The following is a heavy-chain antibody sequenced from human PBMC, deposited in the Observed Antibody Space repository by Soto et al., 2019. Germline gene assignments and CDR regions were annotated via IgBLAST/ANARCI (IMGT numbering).Heavy chain of an antibody. CDR3: ARAYGSGYMDV. J-gene: IGHJ6*02. CDR2: IYYSGST. Sequence: QVQLQESGPGLVKPSQTLSLTCTVSGGSISSGGYYWSWIRQHPGKGLEWIGYIYYSGSTYYNPSLKSRVPIPVDTSKNQLSLKLSSVTAADRAVYYCARAYGSGYMDVWGQGTTVTVSS. V-gene: IGHV4-31*03. CDR1: GGSISSGGYY. D-gene: IGHD3-10*01.